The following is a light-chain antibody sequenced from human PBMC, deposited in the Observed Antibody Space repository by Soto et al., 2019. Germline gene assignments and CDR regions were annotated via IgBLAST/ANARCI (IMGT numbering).Light chain of an antibody. Sequence: QSVLTQPPSASGSPGQSVAISCTGTSSDVGGYNYVSWYQQHPGKAPKLMIYEVNKRPSGVPDRFSGSKSGNTASLTVSGLQAEDEADYYCSSFAGSFSYVFGGGTKVTVL. V-gene: IGLV2-8*01. CDR1: SSDVGGYNY. J-gene: IGLJ1*01. CDR2: EVN. CDR3: SSFAGSFSYV.